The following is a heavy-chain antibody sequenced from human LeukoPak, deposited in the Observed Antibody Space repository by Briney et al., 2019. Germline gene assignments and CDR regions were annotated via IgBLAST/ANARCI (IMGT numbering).Heavy chain of an antibody. J-gene: IGHJ4*02. CDR1: GFTFDDYA. Sequence: GGSLRLSCAASGFTFDDYAMHGVRQAPGKGLEWVSLISGDGGSTYYADSVKGRFTISRDNSKNSLYLQMNSLRTEDTALYYCANGVVATDPFDYWGQGTLVTVSS. CDR3: ANGVVATDPFDY. V-gene: IGHV3-43*02. D-gene: IGHD5-12*01. CDR2: ISGDGGST.